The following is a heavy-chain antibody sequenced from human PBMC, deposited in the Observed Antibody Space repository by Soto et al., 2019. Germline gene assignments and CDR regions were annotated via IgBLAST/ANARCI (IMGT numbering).Heavy chain of an antibody. Sequence: GGSLRLSCAASGFTFSSYWMHWVRQDPGKGLVWVSHIDHDGRSTNYADSVKGRFTISRDNAKNSLYLQMNSLRAEDTAVYYCARDHHRYSGYDYVDYWGQGTLLTVSS. CDR2: IDHDGRST. CDR3: ARDHHRYSGYDYVDY. CDR1: GFTFSSYW. V-gene: IGHV3-74*01. J-gene: IGHJ4*02. D-gene: IGHD5-12*01.